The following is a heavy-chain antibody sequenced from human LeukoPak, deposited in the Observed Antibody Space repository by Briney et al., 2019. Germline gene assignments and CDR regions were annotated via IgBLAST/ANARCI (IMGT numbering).Heavy chain of an antibody. V-gene: IGHV4-59*12. CDR1: GGSISSYY. D-gene: IGHD6-13*01. Sequence: SETLSLTCTVSGGSISSYYWSWIRQPPGKGLEWIGCIYYSGYTNYKSSLKSRVTISVDTSKNQFSLKLSSVTAADTAVYYCARAAAQYYYYMDVWGKGTTVTISS. CDR3: ARAAAQYYYYMDV. J-gene: IGHJ6*03. CDR2: IYYSGYT.